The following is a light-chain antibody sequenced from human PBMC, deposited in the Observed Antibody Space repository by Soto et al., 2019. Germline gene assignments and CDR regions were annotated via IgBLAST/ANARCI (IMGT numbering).Light chain of an antibody. CDR3: QQRSNWPLT. V-gene: IGKV3-11*01. CDR1: QSVGSS. CDR2: DAS. Sequence: DILLTQLPCTLSLSPGGRATLSCGASQSVGSSLALYQQKPGQAPRLLIYDASNRATGIPARFSGSGSGTDFTLTISSLEPEDFAVYYCQQRSNWPLTFGGRTKVDNK. J-gene: IGKJ4*01.